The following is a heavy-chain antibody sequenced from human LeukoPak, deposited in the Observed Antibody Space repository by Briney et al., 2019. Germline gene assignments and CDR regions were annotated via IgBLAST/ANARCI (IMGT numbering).Heavy chain of an antibody. Sequence: PGGSLRLSCAASGFTFSSYSMNWVRQAPGKGLEWVSYISSSSSTINYADSVKGRFTISRDHAKNSLYLQMNSLRAEDTAVYYCARDLGLLERFYYYYYMDVWGKGTTVTVSS. CDR3: ARDLGLLERFYYYYYMDV. J-gene: IGHJ6*03. D-gene: IGHD3-3*02. CDR2: ISSSSSTI. V-gene: IGHV3-48*01. CDR1: GFTFSSYS.